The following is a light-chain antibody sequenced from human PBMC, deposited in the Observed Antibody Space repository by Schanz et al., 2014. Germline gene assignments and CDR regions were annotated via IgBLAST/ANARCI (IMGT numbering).Light chain of an antibody. CDR3: ISYTGFSTYV. V-gene: IGLV1-51*01. J-gene: IGLJ1*01. CDR1: SSNIGNNY. CDR2: DNS. Sequence: QSVLTQPPSVSAAPGQKVTISCSGSSSNIGNNYVSWYQQLPGTAPKLLIYDNSKRPSGIPDRFSGSKSGTSASLAISGLQSDDEADYYCISYTGFSTYVFGTGTKLTVL.